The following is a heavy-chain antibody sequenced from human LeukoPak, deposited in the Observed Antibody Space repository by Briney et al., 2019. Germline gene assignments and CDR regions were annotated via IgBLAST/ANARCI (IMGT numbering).Heavy chain of an antibody. D-gene: IGHD2-21*01. CDR3: AKDPFNDVVPPVDY. V-gene: IGHV3-23*01. Sequence: GGPLSLSGAAPGFTFAGFALGWAAKPQGKGRDWSSAVTGSTGRTYYAESVKGRFTISRDNSENTLYLQMNSLRAEDTAVYYCAKDPFNDVVPPVDYWGQGTLVTVSS. CDR1: GFTFAGFA. CDR2: VTGSTGRT. J-gene: IGHJ4*02.